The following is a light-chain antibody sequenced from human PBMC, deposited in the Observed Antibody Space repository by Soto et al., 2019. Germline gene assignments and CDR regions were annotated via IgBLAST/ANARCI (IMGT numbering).Light chain of an antibody. CDR3: QHYNSYSEA. V-gene: IGKV1-5*03. Sequence: DIQMTQSPSTLSGSVGDRVTITCRASQTISSWLAWYQQKPGKAPKLLIYKASTLKSGVPSRFSGSGSGTEFPPTISSLEPDDFATYYCQHYNSYSEAFGQGTKGELK. J-gene: IGKJ1*01. CDR2: KAS. CDR1: QTISSW.